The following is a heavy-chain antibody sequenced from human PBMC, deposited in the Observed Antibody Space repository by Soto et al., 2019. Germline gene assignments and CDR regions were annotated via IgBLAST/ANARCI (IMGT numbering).Heavy chain of an antibody. J-gene: IGHJ4*01. V-gene: IGHV3-15*07. CDR2: IKSKADGGTT. CDR1: GFIFSNAW. CDR3: TTDYYSDMPLVRFDY. Sequence: PGGSLRLSCAASGFIFSNAWINWVRQAPGKGLEWVGRIKSKADGGTTDFAAPVKGRFAISRDDSKNMMYMEMSSLRTEDKAVYYCTTDYYSDMPLVRFDYWGHGTLVTVSS. D-gene: IGHD3-10*01.